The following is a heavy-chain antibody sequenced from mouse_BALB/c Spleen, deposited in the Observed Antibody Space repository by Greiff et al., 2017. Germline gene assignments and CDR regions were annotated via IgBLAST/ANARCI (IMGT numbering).Heavy chain of an antibody. CDR2: ISSGSSTI. Sequence: EVQGVESGGGLVQPGGSRKLSCAASGFTFSSFGMHWVRQAPEKGLEWVAYISSGSSTIYYADTVKGRFTISRDNPKNTLFLQMTSLRSEDTAMYYCARRGGSSSYYYAMDYWGQGTSVTVSS. V-gene: IGHV5-17*02. J-gene: IGHJ4*01. CDR3: ARRGGSSSYYYAMDY. D-gene: IGHD1-1*01. CDR1: GFTFSSFG.